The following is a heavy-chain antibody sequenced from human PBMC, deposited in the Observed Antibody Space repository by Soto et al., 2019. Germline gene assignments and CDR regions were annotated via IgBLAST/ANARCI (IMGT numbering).Heavy chain of an antibody. J-gene: IGHJ4*02. CDR2: INPKSGGT. CDR3: ARGNSGDDDEFDY. D-gene: IGHD5-12*01. V-gene: IGHV1-2*02. Sequence: ASVKVSCKASGYTFTGYYMHWVLQAPGQGLEWMGWINPKSGGTYYLQKFQGRVTMTGDTSISSAYMELSRLSSDDTATYYCARGNSGDDDEFDYWGQGTPVTVSS. CDR1: GYTFTGYY.